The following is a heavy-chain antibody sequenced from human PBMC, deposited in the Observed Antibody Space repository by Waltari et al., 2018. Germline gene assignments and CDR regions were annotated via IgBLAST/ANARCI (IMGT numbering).Heavy chain of an antibody. D-gene: IGHD3-3*01. J-gene: IGHJ4*02. Sequence: QVQLQQWGAGLLKPSETLSLTCAVYGGSFSGYYWSWIRQPPGKGLEWIGEIDHSGSTNYNPSRKSRVTISVDTSKNQFSLKLSSVTAADTAVYYCARDTYYDFWSGYYTGDYFDYWGQGTLVTVSS. V-gene: IGHV4-34*01. CDR1: GGSFSGYY. CDR3: ARDTYYDFWSGYYTGDYFDY. CDR2: IDHSGST.